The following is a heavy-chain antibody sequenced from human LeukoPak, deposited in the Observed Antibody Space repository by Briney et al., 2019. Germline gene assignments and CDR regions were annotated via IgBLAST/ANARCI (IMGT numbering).Heavy chain of an antibody. V-gene: IGHV3-15*01. J-gene: IGHJ4*02. D-gene: IGHD5-24*01. CDR2: IISKSDGGTT. CDR3: LAQYYFDY. CDR1: GLSVSDAY. Sequence: GGSLRLSCAASGLSVSDAYMSWARQTPGKRLEWIGRIISKSDGGTTDYAAPVKDRFIISRDDSKGTLYLQLNSLRTDDTAVYYCLAQYYFDYWGRGTLVTVSS.